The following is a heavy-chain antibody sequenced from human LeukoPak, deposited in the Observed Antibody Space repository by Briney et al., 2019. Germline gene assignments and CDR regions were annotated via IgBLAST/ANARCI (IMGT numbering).Heavy chain of an antibody. CDR1: GYTFSGYY. CDR2: INPNSGGT. Sequence: ASVKVSCKASGYTFSGYYIHWVRQAPGQGLEWMGWINPNSGGTKYAQKFQGRVTMTRGTSISTAYMELSRLRSDDTAVYYCARPLRVTMIRGAAFRASSDFDPWGQGTLVTVSS. J-gene: IGHJ5*02. V-gene: IGHV1-2*02. D-gene: IGHD3-10*01. CDR3: ARPLRVTMIRGAAFRASSDFDP.